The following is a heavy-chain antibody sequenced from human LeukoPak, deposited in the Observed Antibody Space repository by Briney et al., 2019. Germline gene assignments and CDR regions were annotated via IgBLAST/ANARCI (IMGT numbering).Heavy chain of an antibody. J-gene: IGHJ6*03. CDR1: GGTFSSYA. V-gene: IGHV1-69*06. CDR2: IIPIFGTA. CDR3: ARASGYCSSTSCCYYYYYMDV. Sequence: ASVKVSCKASGGTFSSYAISWVRQAPGQGLEWMGGIIPIFGTANYAQKFQGRVTITADKSTSTAYMELSSLRSEDTAVYYCARASGYCSSTSCCYYYYYMDVWGKGTTVTVSS. D-gene: IGHD2-2*01.